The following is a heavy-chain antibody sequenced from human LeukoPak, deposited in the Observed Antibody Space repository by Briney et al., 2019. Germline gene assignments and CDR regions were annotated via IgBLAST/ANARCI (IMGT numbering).Heavy chain of an antibody. CDR3: QVVITLQVDYFDY. D-gene: IGHD3-22*01. CDR1: GFTFSSYA. J-gene: IGHJ4*02. V-gene: IGHV3-30-3*01. Sequence: GGSLRLSCAASGFTFSSYAMHWVRQAPGKGLEWVAVISYDGSNKYYADSVKGRFTISRDNSKNTLYLQMNSLGAEDTAVYYCQVVITLQVDYFDYWGQGTLVTVSS. CDR2: ISYDGSNK.